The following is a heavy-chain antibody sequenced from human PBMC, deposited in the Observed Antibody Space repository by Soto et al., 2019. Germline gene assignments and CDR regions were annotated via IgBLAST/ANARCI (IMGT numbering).Heavy chain of an antibody. D-gene: IGHD5-18*01. CDR1: GLTFSSSA. CDR3: AADMGGYIYGLGTY. Sequence: QMQLVQSGPEVKKPGTSVKVSCKASGLTFSSSAVHWVRQARGHRLEWIGWIDVGSANANYAQMLKEKVTISRDRSTSTAYMELSSLRPEDTAVYYCAADMGGYIYGLGTYWGQGTLVTVSS. CDR2: IDVGSANA. V-gene: IGHV1-58*01. J-gene: IGHJ4*02.